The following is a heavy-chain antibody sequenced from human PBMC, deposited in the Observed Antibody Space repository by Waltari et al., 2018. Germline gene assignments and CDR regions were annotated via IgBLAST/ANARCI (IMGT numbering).Heavy chain of an antibody. D-gene: IGHD2-15*01. J-gene: IGHJ5*02. Sequence: QVQLVQSGAEVKEPGSSVKVSCKASGGTFSSYAISWVRQAPGQGLEWMGGIIPILGIANYAQKFQGRVTITADESTSTAYMELSSLRSEDTAVYYCAREKELVVAATRWFDPWGQGTLVTVSS. CDR3: AREKELVVAATRWFDP. CDR1: GGTFSSYA. V-gene: IGHV1-69*04. CDR2: IIPILGIA.